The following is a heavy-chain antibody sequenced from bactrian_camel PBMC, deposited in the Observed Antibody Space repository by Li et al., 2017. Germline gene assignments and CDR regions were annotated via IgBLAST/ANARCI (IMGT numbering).Heavy chain of an antibody. D-gene: IGHD3*01. CDR3: AADLLDLYCAKDEFEY. Sequence: VESGGGSVQAGGSLRLSCAVSGDIGRRYYMGWYRQVPENEREGVAFIDNDGDTSYTASVKGRFTASQDNAKPIWYLQMSDLNPDDSAEYYCAADLLDLYCAKDEFEYRGPGTQVTVS. J-gene: IGHJ4*01. CDR2: IDNDGDT. V-gene: IGHV3S53*01. CDR1: GDIGRRYY.